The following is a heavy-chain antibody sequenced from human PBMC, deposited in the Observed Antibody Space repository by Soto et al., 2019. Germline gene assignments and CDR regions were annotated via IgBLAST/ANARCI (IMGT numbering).Heavy chain of an antibody. Sequence: SETLSLTCTLSAGSISSGDYCWSWIRKHPGKGQEWIGYIYYSGSTYYNPSLKSRVTISVDTSKNQFSLKLSSVTAADTAVYYCARGRRPILEWILHYYYYYGMDVWGQGTTVTVSS. CDR2: IYYSGST. CDR3: ARGRRPILEWILHYYYYYGMDV. D-gene: IGHD3-3*01. CDR1: AGSISSGDYC. V-gene: IGHV4-30-4*01. J-gene: IGHJ6*02.